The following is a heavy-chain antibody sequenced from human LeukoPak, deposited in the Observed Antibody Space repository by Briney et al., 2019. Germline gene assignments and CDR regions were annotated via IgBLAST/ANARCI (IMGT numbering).Heavy chain of an antibody. J-gene: IGHJ4*02. CDR1: GYTFTSYG. D-gene: IGHD2-21*02. CDR2: ISAYNGNT. V-gene: IGHV1-18*01. Sequence: GASVKVSCKASGYTFTSYGISWVRQAPGQGLEWMGWISAYNGNTNYAQKLRGRVTMTTDTSTSTAYMELRSLRSDDTAVYYCARDLSAIVVVTAMPFDYWGQGTLVTVSS. CDR3: ARDLSAIVVVTAMPFDY.